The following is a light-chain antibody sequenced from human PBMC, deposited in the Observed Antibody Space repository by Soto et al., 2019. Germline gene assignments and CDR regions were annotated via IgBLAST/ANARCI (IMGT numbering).Light chain of an antibody. V-gene: IGLV2-11*01. J-gene: IGLJ1*01. CDR3: CSYAGSPYV. Sequence: QSALXQPRSVSGSPGQSVAISCTGTSSDVGGYDYVSWFQQHPGKAPKLMIHDVTKRPSGVPDRFSGSKSGNTASLTISGLQAEHEADYYCCSYAGSPYVFGTGTKVTVL. CDR1: SSDVGGYDY. CDR2: DVT.